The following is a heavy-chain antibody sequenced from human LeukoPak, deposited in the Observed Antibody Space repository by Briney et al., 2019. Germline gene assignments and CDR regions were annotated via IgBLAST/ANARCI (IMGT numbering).Heavy chain of an antibody. CDR1: GFTFSSYE. V-gene: IGHV3-48*03. D-gene: IGHD3-3*01. Sequence: PGGSLRLSCAASGFTFSSYEMDWARQAPGKGLEWVSYISSSGSTIYYADSVKGRFTISRENAKNSLYLQMNSLRAEDTAVYYCAGDYDFWSGYHDWGQGTLVTVSS. CDR3: AGDYDFWSGYHD. CDR2: ISSSGSTI. J-gene: IGHJ4*02.